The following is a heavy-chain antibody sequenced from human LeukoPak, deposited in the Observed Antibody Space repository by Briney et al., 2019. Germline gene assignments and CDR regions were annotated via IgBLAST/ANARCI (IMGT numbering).Heavy chain of an antibody. D-gene: IGHD1/OR15-1a*01. Sequence: SETLSLTCTVSGGSISSSDYYWGWVRQPPGKGLEWIGSIFYSGAAHCNPSLKSRVTISVDTSNNQFSLMLSSVTAADTAVYYCARRIANRNWIDPWGQGTLVTVSS. J-gene: IGHJ5*02. CDR1: GGSISSSDYY. CDR3: ARRIANRNWIDP. CDR2: IFYSGAA. V-gene: IGHV4-39*01.